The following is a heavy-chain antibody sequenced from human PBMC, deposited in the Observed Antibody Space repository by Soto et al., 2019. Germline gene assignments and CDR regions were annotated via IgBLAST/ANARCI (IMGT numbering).Heavy chain of an antibody. J-gene: IGHJ6*02. D-gene: IGHD2-2*01. CDR2: IIPIVGTG. CDR3: ARVVILVPTASTLYYYPMDV. Sequence: QVQLVQSGAEVRKPGSSVTVSCKASGGTFSNYAISWVRQAPGQGLEWMGGIIPIVGTGSYAQKFQGRVTITADEPTTTASMELSSLRFADTAVYYCARVVILVPTASTLYYYPMDVWGPGTTVTVSS. V-gene: IGHV1-69*01. CDR1: GGTFSNYA.